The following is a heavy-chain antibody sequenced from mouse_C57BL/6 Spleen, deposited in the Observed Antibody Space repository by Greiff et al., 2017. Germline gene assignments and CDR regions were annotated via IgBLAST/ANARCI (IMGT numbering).Heavy chain of an antibody. D-gene: IGHD3-2*01. CDR1: GFSLTSYG. CDR3: DRHRTARATMDY. CDR2: IWSDGGT. V-gene: IGHV2-6-1*01. Sequence: VKLLESGPGLVAPSQCLSITCTVSGFSLTSYGVHWVRQPPGKGLEWLVVIWSDGGTTYYSALNSRLSTSKDNSKSKVFLKMNSRQTDDTDEYDCDRHRTARATMDYWGQGTSVTVSS. J-gene: IGHJ4*01.